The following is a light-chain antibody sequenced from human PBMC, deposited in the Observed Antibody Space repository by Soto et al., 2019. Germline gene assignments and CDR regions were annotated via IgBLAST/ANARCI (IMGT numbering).Light chain of an antibody. Sequence: EIVMSQSPATLSVSPGERATLSCRASQSVRSNLAWYQQKPGQSPRLLIYGASTRATGIPARFSGSGSGTQFTLTISSLQSEDFAVYYCQQRSDWSSVTFGGGTKVHIK. CDR1: QSVRSN. J-gene: IGKJ4*01. CDR2: GAS. CDR3: QQRSDWSSVT. V-gene: IGKV3-15*01.